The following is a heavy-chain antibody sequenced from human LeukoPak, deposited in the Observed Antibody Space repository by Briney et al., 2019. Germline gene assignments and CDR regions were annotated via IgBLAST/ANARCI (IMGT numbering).Heavy chain of an antibody. V-gene: IGHV5-51*01. D-gene: IGHD3-10*01. CDR1: GYSYTNYW. Sequence: PGESLRISCKGSGYSYTNYWIGWVRQMPGKGLEWMGIIYPGDSDTRYSPSFQGQVTISADKSISTAYLQWSSLKASDTAMYYCARGSSVRGTYFDYWGQGTLVTVSS. CDR2: IYPGDSDT. J-gene: IGHJ4*02. CDR3: ARGSSVRGTYFDY.